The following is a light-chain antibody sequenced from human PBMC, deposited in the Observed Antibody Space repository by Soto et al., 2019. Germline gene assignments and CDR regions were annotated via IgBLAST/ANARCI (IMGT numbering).Light chain of an antibody. CDR1: QSVSSY. CDR2: DAS. CDR3: QQRSNWPQWT. Sequence: EIVLTQSPATLSLSPGERATLSCRASQSVSSYLAWYQQKPGQAPRHLIYDASNRATGIPARFSGSGSGTDFTLTISSLEPEDFAVYYCQQRSNWPQWTFGQGTKVDIK. J-gene: IGKJ1*01. V-gene: IGKV3-11*01.